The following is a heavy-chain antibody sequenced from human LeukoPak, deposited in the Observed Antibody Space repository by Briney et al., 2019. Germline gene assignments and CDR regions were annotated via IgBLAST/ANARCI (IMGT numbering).Heavy chain of an antibody. CDR1: KYTFTGYY. CDR3: ARGPVVVVVAAYYDY. Sequence: ASVKVSCKASKYTFTGYYMHWVRQAPGQGLEWMGWINPNTGGTNYVQKFQGRVTMTRDTSISTAYMELNRLRSDDTAVYYCARGPVVVVVAAYYDYWGQGTLVTVSS. CDR2: INPNTGGT. V-gene: IGHV1-2*02. D-gene: IGHD2-15*01. J-gene: IGHJ4*02.